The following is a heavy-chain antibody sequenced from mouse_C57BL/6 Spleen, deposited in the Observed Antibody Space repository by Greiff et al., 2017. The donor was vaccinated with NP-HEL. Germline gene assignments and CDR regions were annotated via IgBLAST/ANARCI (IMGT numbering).Heavy chain of an antibody. D-gene: IGHD1-1*01. V-gene: IGHV1-64*01. J-gene: IGHJ2*01. CDR2: IHPNSGST. CDR1: GYTFTSYW. Sequence: VQLHQPGAELVKPGASVKLSCKASGYTFTSYWMHWVKQRPGQGLEWIGMIHPNSGSTNYNEKFKSKATLTVDKSSSTAYMQLSSLTSEDSAVYYCARTYYGSSYYFDYWGQGTTLTVSS. CDR3: ARTYYGSSYYFDY.